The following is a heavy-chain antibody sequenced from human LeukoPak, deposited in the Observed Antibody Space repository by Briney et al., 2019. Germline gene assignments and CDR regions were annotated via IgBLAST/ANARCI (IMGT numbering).Heavy chain of an antibody. D-gene: IGHD6-19*01. CDR1: GFTFSSYG. J-gene: IGHJ4*02. CDR3: APAIAVGDY. Sequence: PGGSLRLSCAASGFTFSSYGMHWVRQAPGKGLEWVAYIQYDGSNEQYADSVKGRFTISRDNAKNSLYLQMNSLRAEDTAVYYCAPAIAVGDYWGQGTLVTVSS. CDR2: IQYDGSNE. V-gene: IGHV3-30*02.